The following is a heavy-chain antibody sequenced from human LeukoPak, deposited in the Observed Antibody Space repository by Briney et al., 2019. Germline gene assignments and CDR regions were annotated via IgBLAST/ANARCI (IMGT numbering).Heavy chain of an antibody. CDR3: ARDEYVVFDY. D-gene: IGHD6-6*01. CDR2: IRGSGSNT. V-gene: IGHV3-23*01. J-gene: IGHJ4*02. Sequence: GGSLRLSCAASGFTFTSYAMSWVRQAPRKGPEWVSAIRGSGSNTYYADSVKGRFTISRDNAKNSLYLQMNSLRAEDTAVYYCARDEYVVFDYWGQGTLVTVSS. CDR1: GFTFTSYA.